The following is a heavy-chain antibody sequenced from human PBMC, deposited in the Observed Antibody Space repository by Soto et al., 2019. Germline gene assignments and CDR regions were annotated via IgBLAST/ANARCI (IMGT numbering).Heavy chain of an antibody. J-gene: IGHJ4*02. V-gene: IGHV4-34*01. CDR3: ARGPYIAAANDY. CDR2: INHSGST. Sequence: SETLSLTCAVYGGSFSGYYWSWIRQPPGKGLEWVGEINHSGSTNYNPSLKSRVTISVDTSKNQFSLKLSFVTAADTAVYYCARGPYIAAANDYWGQGTLVTVSS. D-gene: IGHD6-13*01. CDR1: GGSFSGYY.